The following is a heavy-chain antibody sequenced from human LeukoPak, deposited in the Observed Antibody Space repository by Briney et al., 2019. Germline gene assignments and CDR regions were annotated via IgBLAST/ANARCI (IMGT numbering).Heavy chain of an antibody. V-gene: IGHV4-34*01. Sequence: MASETLSLTCGVYGGSFSGYYWSWIRQPPGKGLEWIGEINHSGSTNYNPSLKSRVTISVDTSKNQFSLKLSSVTAADTAVYYCARKNRDSSGYYYYYYYMDVWGKGTTVTVSS. D-gene: IGHD3-22*01. CDR2: INHSGST. CDR3: ARKNRDSSGYYYYYYYMDV. J-gene: IGHJ6*03. CDR1: GGSFSGYY.